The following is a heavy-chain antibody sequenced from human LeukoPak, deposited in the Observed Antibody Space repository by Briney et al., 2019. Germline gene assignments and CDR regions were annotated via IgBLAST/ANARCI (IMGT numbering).Heavy chain of an antibody. J-gene: IGHJ6*02. D-gene: IGHD1-1*01. V-gene: IGHV3-11*03. CDR3: ARSQRRSYYGMDV. Sequence: PGGSLRLSCAASGFTFSDYYMSWIRQAPGKGLEWVSYISSSSSYTNYADSVKARFTISRDNAKNSLYLQMNSLRAEDTAVYYCARSQRRSYYGMDVWGQGTTVTVSS. CDR1: GFTFSDYY. CDR2: ISSSSSYT.